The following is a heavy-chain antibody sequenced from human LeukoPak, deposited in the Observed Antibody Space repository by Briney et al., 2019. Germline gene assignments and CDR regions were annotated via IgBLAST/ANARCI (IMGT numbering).Heavy chain of an antibody. V-gene: IGHV3-7*03. CDR1: GFTFSSHW. D-gene: IGHD3-16*01. CDR2: IKQDGSEK. J-gene: IGHJ4*02. Sequence: AGGSLRLSCAASGFTFSSHWMTWVRQPPGKGLEWVANIKQDGSEKYYVDSVKGRFTISRDNAKNSLYLQMNSLRAEDTAVYFCARVTSDGGSDYWGQGTLVTVSS. CDR3: ARVTSDGGSDY.